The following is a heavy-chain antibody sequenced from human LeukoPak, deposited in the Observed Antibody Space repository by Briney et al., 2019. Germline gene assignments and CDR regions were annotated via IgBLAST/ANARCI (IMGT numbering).Heavy chain of an antibody. V-gene: IGHV3-48*03. CDR3: ARDRSVDYVWGSYPLDY. D-gene: IGHD3-16*02. Sequence: AGGSLRLSCAASGFTFSSYEMNWVRQAPGKGLEWVSYISSSGSTIYYADSVKGRFTISRDNAKNSLYLQMNSLRAEDTAVYYCARDRSVDYVWGSYPLDYWGQGTLVTVSS. J-gene: IGHJ4*02. CDR1: GFTFSSYE. CDR2: ISSSGSTI.